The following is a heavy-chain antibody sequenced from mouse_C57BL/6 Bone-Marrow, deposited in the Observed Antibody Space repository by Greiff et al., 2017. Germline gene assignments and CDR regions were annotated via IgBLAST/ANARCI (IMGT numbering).Heavy chain of an antibody. CDR3: AGGGTTVVAPYYAMDY. V-gene: IGHV1-39*01. CDR1: GYSFTDYN. D-gene: IGHD1-1*01. CDR2: INPNYGTT. J-gene: IGHJ4*01. Sequence: VQLQQSGPELVKPGASVKISCKASGYSFTDYNMNWVKQSNGKSLEWIGVINPNYGTTSYNQKFKGKATLTADQSSSTAYMQLNSLTSEDSAVYYCAGGGTTVVAPYYAMDYWGQGTSVTVSS.